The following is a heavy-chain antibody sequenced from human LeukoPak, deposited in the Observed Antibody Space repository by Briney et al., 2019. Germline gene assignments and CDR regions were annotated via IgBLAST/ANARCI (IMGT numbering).Heavy chain of an antibody. J-gene: IGHJ4*02. CDR3: AKARTSTGGYHFDY. CDR2: ISSSSSYI. V-gene: IGHV3-21*01. Sequence: GGSLRLSCAASGFTFSSYSMNWVRQAPGKGLEWVSSISSSSSYIYYADSVKGRFTISRDNAKNSLYLQMNSLRAEDTAVYYCAKARTSTGGYHFDYWGQRTPVTVSS. CDR1: GFTFSSYS. D-gene: IGHD2-8*02.